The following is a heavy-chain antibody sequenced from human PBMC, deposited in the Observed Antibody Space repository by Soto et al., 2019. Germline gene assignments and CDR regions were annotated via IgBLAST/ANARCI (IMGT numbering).Heavy chain of an antibody. CDR2: LSSSGSTI. Sequence: EGSLRLSCAASGFTFSSYEMNWVRQAPGKGLEWVSYLSSSGSTIYYADSVKGRFTISRDNAKNSLYLQMNSLRAEDTAVYYCARDRGIVAYYYYGKDVQGQGTTGTVSS. V-gene: IGHV3-48*03. CDR1: GFTFSSYE. CDR3: ARDRGIVAYYYYGKDV. J-gene: IGHJ6*02. D-gene: IGHD3-22*01.